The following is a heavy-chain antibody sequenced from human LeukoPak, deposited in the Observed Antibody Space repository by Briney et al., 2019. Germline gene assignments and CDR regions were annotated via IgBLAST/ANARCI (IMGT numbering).Heavy chain of an antibody. CDR2: IRGGGPET. CDR1: VFSFNIYD. V-gene: IGHV3-23*01. J-gene: IGHJ4*02. Sequence: GESLRLSCVASVFSFNIYDMSWFPQAPGKGLEGVSGIRGGGPETYYADSVKGRFSISRDNSKNTLFLQTTGLRAADSAIYSCVRGIRAPDFWGQGTLVTVSS. CDR3: VRGIRAPDF.